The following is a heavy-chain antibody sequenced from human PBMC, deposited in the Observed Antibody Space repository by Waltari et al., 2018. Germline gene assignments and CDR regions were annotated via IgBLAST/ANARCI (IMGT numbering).Heavy chain of an antibody. J-gene: IGHJ6*03. Sequence: QVQLQESGPGLVKPSQTLSLTCTVSGGSISSGGYYCSWIRQHPGKGLEWIGYTYYSGSTYYNPSLKSRVTISVDTSKNQFSLKLSSVTAADTAVYYCARDHQDYGEDYYYYYMDVWGKGTTVTVSS. V-gene: IGHV4-31*03. D-gene: IGHD4-17*01. CDR3: ARDHQDYGEDYYYYYMDV. CDR2: TYYSGST. CDR1: GGSISSGGYY.